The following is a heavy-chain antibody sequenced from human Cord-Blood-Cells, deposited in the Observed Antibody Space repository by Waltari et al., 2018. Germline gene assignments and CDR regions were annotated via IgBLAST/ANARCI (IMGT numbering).Heavy chain of an antibody. Sequence: QVQLVQSEHEVKKPGASEKVYWQASGYSVTTSDTNWLRQASGQGREWMGWMNPNSGNTGYAQKFQGRVTITRNTSISTAYMELSSLRSEDTAVYYCARGGSGYYPDYWGQGTLVTVSS. D-gene: IGHD1-26*01. CDR2: MNPNSGNT. J-gene: IGHJ4*02. CDR3: ARGGSGYYPDY. CDR1: GYSVTTSD. V-gene: IGHV1-8*03.